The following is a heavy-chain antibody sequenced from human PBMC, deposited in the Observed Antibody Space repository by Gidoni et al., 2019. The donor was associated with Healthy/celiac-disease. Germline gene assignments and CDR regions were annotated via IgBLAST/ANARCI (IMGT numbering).Heavy chain of an antibody. CDR2: IIPLLGIA. CDR1: GGTFRSYA. D-gene: IGHD2-21*02. J-gene: IGHJ4*02. V-gene: IGHV1-69*04. CDR3: ARVGRSLVTAIYDY. Sequence: QVQLVQSGAAVKKPGYSVKVSCKAPGGTFRSYAISWGRQAPGQGLEWMGRIIPLLGIANDAQKFQGRVTVTADKSTSTAYMELSSLRSEDTAVYYCARVGRSLVTAIYDYWGQGTLVTVSS.